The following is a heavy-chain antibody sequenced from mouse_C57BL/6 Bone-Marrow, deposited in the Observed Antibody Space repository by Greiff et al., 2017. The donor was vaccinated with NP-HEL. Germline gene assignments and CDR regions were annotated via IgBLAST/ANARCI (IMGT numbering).Heavy chain of an antibody. D-gene: IGHD1-1*01. Sequence: VQLQQSGPVLVKPGASVKMSCKASGYTFTDYYMNWVKQSHGKSLEWIGVINPYNGGTSYNQKFKGKATLTVDKSSSTAYMELNSLTSEDSAVYYCARLEGTTVVMDYWGQGTSVTVSS. V-gene: IGHV1-19*01. CDR3: ARLEGTTVVMDY. CDR1: GYTFTDYY. J-gene: IGHJ4*01. CDR2: INPYNGGT.